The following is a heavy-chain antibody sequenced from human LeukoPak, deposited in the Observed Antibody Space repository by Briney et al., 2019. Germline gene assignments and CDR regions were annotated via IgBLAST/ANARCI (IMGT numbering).Heavy chain of an antibody. CDR1: GFTFSSYS. Sequence: GGSLRLSCAASGFTFSSYSMNWVRQAPGTGLEWVSYVSSRSSTIYYTDSVRGRFTISRDNAKNSLYLHMNSLRDEDTAVYYCARDLFTLTHGFDAWGQGTLVTVSS. V-gene: IGHV3-48*02. CDR3: ARDLFTLTHGFDA. J-gene: IGHJ5*02. CDR2: VSSRSSTI. D-gene: IGHD2-21*01.